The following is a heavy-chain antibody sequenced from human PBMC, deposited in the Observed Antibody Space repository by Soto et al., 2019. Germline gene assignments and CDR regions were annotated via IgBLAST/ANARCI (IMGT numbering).Heavy chain of an antibody. J-gene: IGHJ6*02. CDR3: AREDVDTAMAYGMDV. CDR1: GFTLRSYD. D-gene: IGHD5-18*01. Sequence: SLRLSCAASGFTLRSYDMHWVRQATGKGLEWVSAIGTAGDTYYPGSVKGRFTISRENAKNSLYLQMNSLRAEDTAVYYCAREDVDTAMAYGMDVWGQGTTVNVSS. V-gene: IGHV3-13*01. CDR2: IGTAGDT.